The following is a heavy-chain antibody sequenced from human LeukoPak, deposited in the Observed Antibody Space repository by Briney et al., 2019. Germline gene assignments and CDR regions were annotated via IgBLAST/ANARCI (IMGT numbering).Heavy chain of an antibody. D-gene: IGHD2-2*02. CDR2: IIPIFGTA. V-gene: IGHV1-69*05. CDR3: ARGDIVVVPAAITPENYYYYYMDV. J-gene: IGHJ6*03. Sequence: ASVKVSCKASGGTSSSYAINWVRQAPGQGLEWMGGIIPIFGTANYAQRFQGRVTITTDESTSTAYMELSSLRSEDTAVYYCARGDIVVVPAAITPENYYYYYMDVWGKGTTVTVSS. CDR1: GGTSSSYA.